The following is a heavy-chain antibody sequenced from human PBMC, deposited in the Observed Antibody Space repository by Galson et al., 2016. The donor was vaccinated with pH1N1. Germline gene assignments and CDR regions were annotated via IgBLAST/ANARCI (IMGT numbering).Heavy chain of an antibody. CDR1: GFSLSTSGVG. CDR3: AQLESWVGDSYFDY. J-gene: IGHJ4*02. CDR2: IYWNDDK. V-gene: IGHV2-5*01. Sequence: PALVKPTQTLTLTCTFSGFSLSTSGVGVGWIRQPPGKALEWLALIYWNDDKRYSPSLKSRLTITKDTSKNQVVLTMTNMDPVDTATYYCAQLESWVGDSYFDYWGQGTLVTVSS. D-gene: IGHD3-16*01.